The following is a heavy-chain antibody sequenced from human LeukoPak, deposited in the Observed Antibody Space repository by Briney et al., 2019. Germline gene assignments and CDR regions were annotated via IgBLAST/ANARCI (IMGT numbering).Heavy chain of an antibody. CDR2: IWYDGSNK. D-gene: IGHD3-10*01. V-gene: IGHV3-33*01. Sequence: TGGSLRLSCAASGFTFSSYGMQWVRQAPGKGLEWVAIIWYDGSNKFFADSVKGRFTISRDNSKNTVYLQMNSLRAEDTAMYYCARDRGTNYFGSGSPPGGGYFDYWGQGILVTVSS. CDR1: GFTFSSYG. J-gene: IGHJ4*02. CDR3: ARDRGTNYFGSGSPPGGGYFDY.